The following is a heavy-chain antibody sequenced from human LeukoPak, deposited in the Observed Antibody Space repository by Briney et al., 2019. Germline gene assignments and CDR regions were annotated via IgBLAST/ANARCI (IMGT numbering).Heavy chain of an antibody. J-gene: IGHJ5*02. CDR2: IYYSGST. D-gene: IGHD6-13*01. CDR3: AILNYSSWYWWFDP. CDR1: GGSISSSSYY. V-gene: IGHV4-39*01. Sequence: TSETLSLTCTVSGGSISSSSYYWGWIRQPPGKGLEWIGSIYYSGSTYYNPSLKSRVTISVDTSKNQFSLKLSSVTAADTAVYYCAILNYSSWYWWFDPWGQGTLVTVSS.